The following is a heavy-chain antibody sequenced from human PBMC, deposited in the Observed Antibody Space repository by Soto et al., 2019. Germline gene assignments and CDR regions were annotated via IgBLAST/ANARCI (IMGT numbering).Heavy chain of an antibody. CDR2: INHSGST. V-gene: IGHV4-34*01. CDR1: GGSFSGYY. J-gene: IGHJ5*02. Sequence: SETLSLTCAAYGGSFSGYYWSWIRQPPGKGLEWIGEINHSGSTNYNPSLKSRVTISVDTSKNQFSLKLSSVTAADTAVYYCASRAGSWYYNWFGPWGQGTLVTVSS. CDR3: ASRAGSWYYNWFGP. D-gene: IGHD6-13*01.